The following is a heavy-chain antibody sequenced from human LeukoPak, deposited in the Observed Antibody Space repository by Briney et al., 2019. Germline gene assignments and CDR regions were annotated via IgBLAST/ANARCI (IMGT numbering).Heavy chain of an antibody. CDR2: FDPEDGET. V-gene: IGHV1-24*01. D-gene: IGHD3-16*01. Sequence: ASVKVSCKVSGYTLTELSMHWVRQAPGKGLEWMGGFDPEDGETIYAPKFQGRVTMTEDTSTNTAYMELSSLRSEDTAVYYCATECRYDYVWGSYYYWGQGTLVTVSS. CDR3: ATECRYDYVWGSYYY. CDR1: GYTLTELS. J-gene: IGHJ4*02.